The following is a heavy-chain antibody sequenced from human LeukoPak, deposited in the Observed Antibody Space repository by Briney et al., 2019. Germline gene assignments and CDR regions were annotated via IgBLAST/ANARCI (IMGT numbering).Heavy chain of an antibody. Sequence: GGSLRLSCAASGFTFSKTWMSWVRQAPGRGLEWVANIKEDGSDTFYVDSVKGRFTVSRDNANNLLHLEMNSLGVEDTAVYFCASGGKLGASDIWGQGTMVTVSP. J-gene: IGHJ3*02. CDR2: IKEDGSDT. CDR3: ASGGKLGASDI. CDR1: GFTFSKTW. D-gene: IGHD3-16*01. V-gene: IGHV3-7*01.